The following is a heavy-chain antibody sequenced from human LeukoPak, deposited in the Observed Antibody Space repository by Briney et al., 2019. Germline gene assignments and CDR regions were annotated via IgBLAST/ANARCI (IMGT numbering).Heavy chain of an antibody. D-gene: IGHD2/OR15-2a*01. J-gene: IGHJ4*02. CDR1: GFTFDDYA. CDR2: ISWNSGSI. V-gene: IGHV3-9*01. Sequence: GGSLRLSCAASGFTFDDYAMHWVRQAPGKGLEWVSGISWNSGSIGYADSVKGRFTISRDNAKNSLYLQMNSLRAEDTAVYYCARAHFSFDYWGQGTLVTVSS. CDR3: ARAHFSFDY.